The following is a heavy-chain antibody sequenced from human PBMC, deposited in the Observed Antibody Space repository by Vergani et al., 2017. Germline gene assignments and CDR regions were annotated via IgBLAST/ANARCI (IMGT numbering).Heavy chain of an antibody. CDR2: ISSKGGST. CDR1: GFTFSSYA. J-gene: IGHJ4*02. CDR3: VKGTSYDFWSGYCDY. V-gene: IGHV3-64D*06. D-gene: IGHD3-3*01. Sequence: EVQLVESGGGLVQPGGSLRLSCSASGFTFSSYAMHWVRQAPGKGLEYVSAISSKGGSTYYADSVKGRFTISRDNSKNTLYLQMSSLRAEDTAVYYCVKGTSYDFWSGYCDYWGQGTLVTVSS.